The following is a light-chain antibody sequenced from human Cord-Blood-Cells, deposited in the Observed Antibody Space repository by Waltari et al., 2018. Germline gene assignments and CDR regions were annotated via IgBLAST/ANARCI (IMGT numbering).Light chain of an antibody. Sequence: QSVLTQPPSASGTPGQRVTSSCSGSSSNIGSNTVNWYQQLQGTAPKLLIYSNNQRPSGVPDRFSGSKSGTSASLAISGLQSEDEADYYCAAWDDSLNGPGVVFGGGTKLTVL. CDR1: SSNIGSNT. CDR3: AAWDDSLNGPGVV. V-gene: IGLV1-44*01. CDR2: SNN. J-gene: IGLJ2*01.